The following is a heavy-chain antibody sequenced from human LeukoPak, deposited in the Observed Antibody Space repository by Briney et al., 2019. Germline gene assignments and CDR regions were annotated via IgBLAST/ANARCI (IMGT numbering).Heavy chain of an antibody. Sequence: SETLSLTCTVSGASISSSRYYWGWIRQPPGKGLEWIGSISYSGTTYYNPSLKSRGSISVDTSKNQFSLKLSSVTAADTAVYYCARALLNYYDSSGPFLNFDYWGQGTLVTVSS. CDR1: GASISSSRYY. CDR2: ISYSGTT. J-gene: IGHJ4*02. D-gene: IGHD3-22*01. V-gene: IGHV4-39*07. CDR3: ARALLNYYDSSGPFLNFDY.